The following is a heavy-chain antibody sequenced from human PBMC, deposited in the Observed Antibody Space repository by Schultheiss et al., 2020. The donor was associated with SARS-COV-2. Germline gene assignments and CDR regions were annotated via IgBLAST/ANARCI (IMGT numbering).Heavy chain of an antibody. CDR1: GFTFSSYA. CDR2: ISYDGSNK. Sequence: GGSLRLSCAASGFTFSSYAMHWVRQAPGKGLEWVAVISYDGSNKYYADSVKGRFTISRDNSKSTLYLQMNSLRAEDTAVYYCARENRVEYDFLFRAGINRACCHNAFDIWGQGTMVTVSS. V-gene: IGHV3-30*04. D-gene: IGHD3-3*01. CDR3: ARENRVEYDFLFRAGINRACCHNAFDI. J-gene: IGHJ3*02.